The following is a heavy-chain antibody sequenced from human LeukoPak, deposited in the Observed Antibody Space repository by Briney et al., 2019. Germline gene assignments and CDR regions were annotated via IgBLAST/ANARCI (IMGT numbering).Heavy chain of an antibody. D-gene: IGHD3-3*01. J-gene: IGHJ4*02. CDR3: ASDEITIFGVAPSY. CDR1: GGSISNYY. Sequence: SETLSLTCTVSGGSISNYYWSWIRQPAGKGLEWIGRIHISGTTNYNPSLKSRVTMSLDTSKNQLSLRLSSVTAADTAVYYCASDEITIFGVAPSYWGQGTLVTVSS. V-gene: IGHV4-4*07. CDR2: IHISGTT.